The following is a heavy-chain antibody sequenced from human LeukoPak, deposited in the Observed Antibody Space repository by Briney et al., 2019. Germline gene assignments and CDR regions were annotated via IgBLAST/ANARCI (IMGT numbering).Heavy chain of an antibody. V-gene: IGHV3-21*04. CDR1: GFTFSTYT. J-gene: IGHJ4*02. Sequence: GGSLRLSCAASGFTFSTYTMNWVRQAPGKGLEWVSSISHSNHYIYYADSVKGRFTISRDNAKNSLSLQMNSLRAEDTAVYYCAKYSEGYQVCKGFDHWGQGALVTVSS. D-gene: IGHD2-2*01. CDR3: AKYSEGYQVCKGFDH. CDR2: ISHSNHYI.